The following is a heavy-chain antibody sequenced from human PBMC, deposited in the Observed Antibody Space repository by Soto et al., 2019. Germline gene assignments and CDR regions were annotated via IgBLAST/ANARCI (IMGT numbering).Heavy chain of an antibody. V-gene: IGHV4-31*03. J-gene: IGHJ4*02. D-gene: IGHD3-10*01. CDR1: GGSISSGGYY. Sequence: QVQLLESGPGLVKPSQTLSLTCTVSGGSISSGGYYWSWIRQQPGKGLEWIWYLYYCGSTYYNPSLKSRITISVDTSKSQFSLKLSSVTAADTAVYYCARGPGLMAKIDYWGQGTLVTVSS. CDR2: LYYCGST. CDR3: ARGPGLMAKIDY.